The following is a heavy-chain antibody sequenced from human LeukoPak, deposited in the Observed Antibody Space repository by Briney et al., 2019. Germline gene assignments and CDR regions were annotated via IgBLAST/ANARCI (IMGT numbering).Heavy chain of an antibody. J-gene: IGHJ4*02. CDR3: ARGDYYDSSGYYATEFDY. CDR2: ISSSSSYI. V-gene: IGHV3-21*01. D-gene: IGHD3-22*01. Sequence: PGGSLRLSCAASGFTFSSYSMNWVRQAPGKGLEWVSSISSSSSYIYYADSVKGRFTISGDNAKNSLYLQMNSLRAEDTAVYYCARGDYYDSSGYYATEFDYWGQGTLVTVSS. CDR1: GFTFSSYS.